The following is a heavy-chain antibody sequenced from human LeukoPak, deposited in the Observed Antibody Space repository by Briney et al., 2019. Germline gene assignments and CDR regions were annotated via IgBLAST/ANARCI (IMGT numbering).Heavy chain of an antibody. CDR3: ARDRGYCSSTSCYTGINWFDP. D-gene: IGHD2-2*02. Sequence: ASVKVSCKVSGYTLTELSMHWVRQAPGKGLEWMGGFDPEDGETIYAQKFQGRVTMTRDTSISTAYMELSRLRSDDTAVYYCARDRGYCSSTSCYTGINWFDPWGQGTLVTVSS. CDR1: GYTLTELS. CDR2: FDPEDGET. V-gene: IGHV1-24*01. J-gene: IGHJ5*02.